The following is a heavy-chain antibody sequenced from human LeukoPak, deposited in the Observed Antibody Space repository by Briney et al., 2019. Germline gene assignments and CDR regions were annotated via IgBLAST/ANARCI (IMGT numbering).Heavy chain of an antibody. V-gene: IGHV4-59*01. Sequence: KPSETLSLTCTVSGDSISSYYWSWIRQPPGKGLEWIGYIYYTGSTNHNPSLKSRVTISVDTSKNQFSLKLSSVTAADTAVYYCARVVYSGYDFRGAVDVWGKGTTVTVSS. J-gene: IGHJ6*04. CDR3: ARVVYSGYDFRGAVDV. CDR1: GDSISSYY. D-gene: IGHD5-12*01. CDR2: IYYTGST.